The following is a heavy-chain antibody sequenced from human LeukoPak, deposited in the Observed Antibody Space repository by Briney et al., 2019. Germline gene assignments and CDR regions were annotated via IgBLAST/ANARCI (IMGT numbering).Heavy chain of an antibody. CDR1: GGSISRSSYY. Sequence: SETLSLTCSVSGGSISRSSYYWGWIRQPPGKGLEWIGSLYNTETTYYNPSLQSRVTISVDTSKNQLSLKLSSVTAADTAVYFCARSGPAAGRPDAFDIWGQGTLVTDSS. CDR2: LYNTETT. V-gene: IGHV4-39*07. J-gene: IGHJ3*02. D-gene: IGHD2-2*01. CDR3: ARSGPAAGRPDAFDI.